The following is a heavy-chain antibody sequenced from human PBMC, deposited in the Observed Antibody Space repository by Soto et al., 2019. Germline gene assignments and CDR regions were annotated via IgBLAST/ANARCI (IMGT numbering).Heavy chain of an antibody. CDR2: IGSGGSHT. CDR1: GFNFSTDG. J-gene: IGHJ1*01. V-gene: IGHV3-23*01. Sequence: GSLRLSFAVSGFNFSTDGRSWDQQAPGPGLEWVSSIGSGGSHTYHAVSVKGRFSISRDKSTHTMYLQMTSLGAADTAVFYCARGALTSYFDWGQGTLVTVSS. CDR3: ARGALTSYFD. D-gene: IGHD3-9*01.